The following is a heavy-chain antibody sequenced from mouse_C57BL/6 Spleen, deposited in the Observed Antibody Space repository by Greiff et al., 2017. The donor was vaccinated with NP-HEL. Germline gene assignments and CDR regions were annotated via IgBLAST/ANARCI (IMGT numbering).Heavy chain of an antibody. CDR3: ARELGRHYYAMDY. Sequence: VQLKQSGPVLVKPGASVKMSCKASGYTFTDYYMNWVKQSHGKSLEWIGVINPYNGGTSYNQKFKGKATLTVDKSSSTAYMELNSLTSEDSAVYYCARELGRHYYAMDYWGQGTSVTVSS. D-gene: IGHD4-1*01. J-gene: IGHJ4*01. CDR2: INPYNGGT. CDR1: GYTFTDYY. V-gene: IGHV1-19*01.